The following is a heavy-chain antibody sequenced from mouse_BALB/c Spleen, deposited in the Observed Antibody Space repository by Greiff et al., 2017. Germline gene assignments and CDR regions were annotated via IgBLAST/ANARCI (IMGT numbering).Heavy chain of an antibody. V-gene: IGHV1-7*01. CDR1: GYTFTSYW. CDR3: ARPSMRYYAMDY. D-gene: IGHD2-3*01. Sequence: VQLQQSGAELAKPGASVKMSCKASGYTFTSYWMHWVKQRPGQGLEWIGYINPSTGYTEYNQKFKDKATLTADKSSSTAYMQLSSLTSEDSAVYYCARPSMRYYAMDYWGQGTSVTVAS. CDR2: INPSTGYT. J-gene: IGHJ4*01.